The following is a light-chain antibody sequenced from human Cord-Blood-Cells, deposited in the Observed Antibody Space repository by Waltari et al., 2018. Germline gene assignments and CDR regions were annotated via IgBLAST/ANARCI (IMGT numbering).Light chain of an antibody. Sequence: DIVMTQSPDSMPVSLGERATINCKSSQSVLYSSNNKNYLACYQQNPGQPPKLLIYWASTREAGVPDRFSGSGSGTDFTLTISSLQAEDVAVYYCQQYYSAPYTFGQGTKLEIK. CDR1: QSVLYSSNNKNY. CDR3: QQYYSAPYT. CDR2: WAS. J-gene: IGKJ2*01. V-gene: IGKV4-1*01.